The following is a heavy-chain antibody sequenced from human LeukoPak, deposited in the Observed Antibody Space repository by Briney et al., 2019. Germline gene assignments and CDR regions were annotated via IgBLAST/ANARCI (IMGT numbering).Heavy chain of an antibody. D-gene: IGHD3-22*01. Sequence: GGSLRLSCAASGFTFSSYAMHWVRQAPGKGLEYVSAIRSNGGSTYYANSVKGRFTISRDNSKNTLYLQMNSLRAEDTAVYYCAKAGTYYYDSSGYYYGPIDYWGQGTLVTVSS. J-gene: IGHJ4*02. CDR1: GFTFSSYA. V-gene: IGHV3-64*01. CDR3: AKAGTYYYDSSGYYYGPIDY. CDR2: IRSNGGST.